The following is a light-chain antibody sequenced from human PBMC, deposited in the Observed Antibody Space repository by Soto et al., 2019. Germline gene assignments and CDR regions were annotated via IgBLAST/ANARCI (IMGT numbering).Light chain of an antibody. CDR1: SSDVGGYDH. CDR2: DVT. V-gene: IGLV2-14*03. Sequence: QSALTQPASVSGSPGQSITISCTGTSSDVGGYDHVSWYQQHPGKAPKLIIYDVTVRPSGISPRCSGSKSDNTASLAVSGLQPEEEADYYCSSYTNKDTLLFGGGTKLTVL. J-gene: IGLJ3*02. CDR3: SSYTNKDTLL.